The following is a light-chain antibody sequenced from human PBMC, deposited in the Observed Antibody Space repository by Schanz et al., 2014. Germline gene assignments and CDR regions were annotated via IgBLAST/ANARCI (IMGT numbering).Light chain of an antibody. Sequence: QSALTQPASVSGSPGQSITISCTGASSGVGSYNLVSWYQHHPGKAPKLMIYEGSKRPSGVSNRFSGSKSGNTASLTISGLQAEDEADYYCCLYAGSYVLFGGGTKVTVL. CDR3: CLYAGSYVL. J-gene: IGLJ2*01. V-gene: IGLV2-23*01. CDR1: SSGVGSYNL. CDR2: EGS.